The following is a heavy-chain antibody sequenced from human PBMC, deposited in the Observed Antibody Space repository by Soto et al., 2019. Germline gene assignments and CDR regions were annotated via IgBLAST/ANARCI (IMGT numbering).Heavy chain of an antibody. J-gene: IGHJ6*02. CDR3: ARLNAGTTYYYYGMDV. D-gene: IGHD1-7*01. CDR1: GASVSSSSYY. Sequence: QLQLHESGPGLVKPSETLSLTCTVSGASVSSSSYYWGWIRQPPGMGLEWIGSIYYSGSTYYNPSLKSRVTISVDTSKNQFSLKLSSVTAADTAVYYCARLNAGTTYYYYGMDVWGQGTTVTVSS. V-gene: IGHV4-39*01. CDR2: IYYSGST.